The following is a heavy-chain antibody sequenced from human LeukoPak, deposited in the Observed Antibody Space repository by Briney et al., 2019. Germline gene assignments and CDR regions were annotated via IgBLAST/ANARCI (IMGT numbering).Heavy chain of an antibody. CDR1: GYTSTSYG. CDR2: SSAYNGNT. D-gene: IGHD6-13*01. J-gene: IGHJ4*02. CDR3: VRDDERYSSNWYVL. Sequence: ASVKVSCKASGYTSTSYGISWVRQAPGQGLEWMGWSSAYNGNTNYAQNVQGRVTMTTDTSTSTAYMELRSLRSDDTAVYYCVRDDERYSSNWYVLWGQGTLVTVSS. V-gene: IGHV1-18*01.